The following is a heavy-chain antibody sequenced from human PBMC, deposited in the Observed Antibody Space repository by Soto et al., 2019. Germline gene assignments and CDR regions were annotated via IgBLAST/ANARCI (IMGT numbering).Heavy chain of an antibody. D-gene: IGHD3-16*01. CDR2: ISYDGSNK. CDR3: PRAQDLMLTFGRVGY. CDR1: GFTFSSYA. Sequence: GGSLRLSCAASGFTFSSYAMHWVRQAPGKGLEWVAVISYDGSNKYYADSVKGRFTISRDNSKNTLYLQMNSLRAEDTAVYYCPRAQDLMLTFGRVGYWGQGTLVTLSS. V-gene: IGHV3-30-3*01. J-gene: IGHJ4*02.